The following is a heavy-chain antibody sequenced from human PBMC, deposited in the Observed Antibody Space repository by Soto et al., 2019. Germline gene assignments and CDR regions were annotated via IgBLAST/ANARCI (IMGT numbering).Heavy chain of an antibody. CDR1: GYTFTGYY. CDR3: ASGIAVADYYYYGMDV. V-gene: IGHV1-69*01. D-gene: IGHD6-19*01. Sequence: QVQLVQSGAEVKKPGASVKVSCKASGYTFTGYYMHWVRQAPGQGLEWMGGIIPIFGTANYAQKFQGRVTITADESTSTAYMELSSLISEDTAVYYCASGIAVADYYYYGMDVWGQGTTVTVSS. J-gene: IGHJ6*02. CDR2: IIPIFGTA.